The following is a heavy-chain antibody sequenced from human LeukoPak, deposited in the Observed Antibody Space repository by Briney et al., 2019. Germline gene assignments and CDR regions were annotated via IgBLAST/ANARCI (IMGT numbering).Heavy chain of an antibody. CDR3: AKGYNSGWFES. CDR1: GFTFSSYA. CDR2: ISDTVGGT. Sequence: GGSPRLSCAASGFTFSSYAMTWVRQAPRKGLEWVSGISDTVGGTYYADSIKDRFTISRDNSKNTVHLQMNSLRAEDTALYYCAKGYNSGWFESWGQGALVTVSS. D-gene: IGHD6-19*01. J-gene: IGHJ5*01. V-gene: IGHV3-23*01.